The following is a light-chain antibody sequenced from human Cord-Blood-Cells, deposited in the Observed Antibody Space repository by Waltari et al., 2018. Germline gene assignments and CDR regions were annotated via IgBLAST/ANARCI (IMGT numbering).Light chain of an antibody. Sequence: QSALTQPASVSGSPGQSITISCTGTSSDVGGYNYVSWYQPHPGKAPQLMIYEGSKRPSGVSNRFSGSKSGNTASLTISGLQAEDEADYYCSSYTSSSTWVFGGGTKLTVL. CDR1: SSDVGGYNY. CDR2: EGS. V-gene: IGLV2-14*01. CDR3: SSYTSSSTWV. J-gene: IGLJ3*02.